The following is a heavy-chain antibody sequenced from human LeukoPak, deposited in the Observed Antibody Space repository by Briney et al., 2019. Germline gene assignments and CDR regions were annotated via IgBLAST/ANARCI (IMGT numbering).Heavy chain of an antibody. J-gene: IGHJ4*02. Sequence: GGSLRLSCVASGFTFSNYAMSWVRQAPGKRLEWVSAVTGRGGSTYYADSVKGRFTISRDNSRNTLFLQMNSLRAEDTAIYYCAKWGDFDILTGYYVSDFWGQGTLVTVSS. CDR2: VTGRGGST. CDR1: GFTFSNYA. CDR3: AKWGDFDILTGYYVSDF. D-gene: IGHD3-9*01. V-gene: IGHV3-23*01.